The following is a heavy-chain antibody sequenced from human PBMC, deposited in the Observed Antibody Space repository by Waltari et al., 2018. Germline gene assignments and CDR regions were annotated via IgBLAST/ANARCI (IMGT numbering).Heavy chain of an antibody. D-gene: IGHD3-22*01. CDR3: ARDRSGLVIGESVY. CDR1: GYTLKEVP. Sequence: QVQLVHSGAHVKKPAAPVKVSCKIRGYTLKEVPMHRVRQAPGPGLEWMGRINPNSGGTNFAQKFQGRVTITRDTSSSTVYMELTWLRYDDTAMYYCARDRSGLVIGESVYWGQGTLVTVSS. V-gene: IGHV1-2*06. J-gene: IGHJ4*02. CDR2: INPNSGGT.